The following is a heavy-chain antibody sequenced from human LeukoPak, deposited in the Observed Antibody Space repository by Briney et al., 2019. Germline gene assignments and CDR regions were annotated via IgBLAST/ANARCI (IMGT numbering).Heavy chain of an antibody. V-gene: IGHV3-21*01. CDR1: GFTFSSYS. CDR2: ISSSSSYI. CDR3: ARGNAHAFDI. J-gene: IGHJ3*02. D-gene: IGHD1-1*01. Sequence: GGSLRLSCAASGFTFSSYSMNWVRQAPGKGLEWVSSISSSSSYIYYADSVKGRFTISRGNAENTLYLQMNSLRAEDTAVYFCARGNAHAFDIWGQGTMVTVSS.